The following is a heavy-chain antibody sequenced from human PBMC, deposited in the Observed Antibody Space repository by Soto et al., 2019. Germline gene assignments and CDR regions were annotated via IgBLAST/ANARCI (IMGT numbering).Heavy chain of an antibody. D-gene: IGHD1-7*01. Sequence: AGSLTLSCAASGFTFSNYNMNWVRQAPGKGLEWVSSISSSSSYLYYADSVKGRFTISRDNAKNSLYLQMNSLRAEDTAVYYCARGTTGTEYYFDYWGQGTLVTVYS. CDR3: ARGTTGTEYYFDY. J-gene: IGHJ4*02. V-gene: IGHV3-21*01. CDR1: GFTFSNYN. CDR2: ISSSSSYL.